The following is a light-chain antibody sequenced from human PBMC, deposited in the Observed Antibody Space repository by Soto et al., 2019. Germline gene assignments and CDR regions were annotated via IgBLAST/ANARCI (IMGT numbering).Light chain of an antibody. CDR1: QSVSTF. V-gene: IGKV3-11*01. Sequence: EIVFTQAPATLSFSPGERATLSCRASQSVSTFLAWYQQKPGQAPRLVIFDASRRASGIPARFSGSGSGTDFTLTISSLEPEDFAVYYCQQRNNWPLTLGGGTKVDIK. CDR3: QQRNNWPLT. CDR2: DAS. J-gene: IGKJ4*01.